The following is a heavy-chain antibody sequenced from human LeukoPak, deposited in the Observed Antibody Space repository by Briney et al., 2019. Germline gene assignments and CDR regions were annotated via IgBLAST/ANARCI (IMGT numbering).Heavy chain of an antibody. D-gene: IGHD2-2*01. J-gene: IGHJ3*02. CDR3: AKPALVVPAAPDAFDI. Sequence: GGSLRLSCAASGFTFSSYGMHWVRQAPGKGLEGVAFIRYDGSNKYYADSVKGRFTISRDNSKNTLYLQMNSLRAEDTAVYYCAKPALVVPAAPDAFDIWGQGTMVTVSS. CDR2: IRYDGSNK. V-gene: IGHV3-30*02. CDR1: GFTFSSYG.